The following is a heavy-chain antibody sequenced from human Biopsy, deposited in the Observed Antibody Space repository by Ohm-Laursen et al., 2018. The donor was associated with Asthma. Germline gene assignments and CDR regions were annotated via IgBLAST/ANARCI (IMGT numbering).Heavy chain of an antibody. J-gene: IGHJ4*02. CDR3: ATDSGVLPLGD. CDR2: IHYSGSA. V-gene: IGHV4-31*03. CDR1: GDSFTYPGYY. D-gene: IGHD4-17*01. Sequence: TLSLTCSVSGDSFTYPGYYWSWVRQLPGRGLEWIGYIHYSGSAYYNPSLKSRISMSVDMSKKQFSLEVRSVTAADTATYYCATDSGVLPLGDWGQGSLVTVSS.